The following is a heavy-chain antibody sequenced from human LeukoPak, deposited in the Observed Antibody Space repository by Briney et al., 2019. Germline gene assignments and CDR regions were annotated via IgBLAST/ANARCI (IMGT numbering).Heavy chain of an antibody. CDR2: SNPNGGST. Sequence: GASVKVSWKAYGYTFTSHYMHRVRQAPGQGLEWMGISNPNGGSTTYAQKFQGRATMTRDTSTSTLYMELSSLRSEDTAVYYCARVAGGYTETDYWGQGTLVTVSS. V-gene: IGHV1-46*03. J-gene: IGHJ4*02. CDR1: GYTFTSHY. D-gene: IGHD1-26*01. CDR3: ARVAGGYTETDY.